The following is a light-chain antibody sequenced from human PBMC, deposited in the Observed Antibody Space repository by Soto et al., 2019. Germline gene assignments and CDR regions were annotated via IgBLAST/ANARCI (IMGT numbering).Light chain of an antibody. V-gene: IGLV1-40*01. Sequence: QSVLTQPPSLSGAPGQRVTISCTGSNSNIRAGYGVHWYQQLPGTGPKLVIYGDTNRPSGVPDRFSGSKSGTSASLAISGLQAEDGADYYCQSYDSSLSGAVFGGGTKLTVL. CDR1: NSNIRAGYG. CDR3: QSYDSSLSGAV. CDR2: GDT. J-gene: IGLJ2*01.